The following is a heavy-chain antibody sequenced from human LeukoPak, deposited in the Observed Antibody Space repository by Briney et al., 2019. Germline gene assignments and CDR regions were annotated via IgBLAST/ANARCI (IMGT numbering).Heavy chain of an antibody. J-gene: IGHJ4*02. CDR2: INPNSGGT. V-gene: IGHV1-2*02. CDR1: GYTFTGYY. Sequence: GASVKVSCKASGYTFTGYYMHWVRQAPGQGLEWMGWINPNSGGTNYAQKFQGRVTMTRDTSTSTAYMELRSLRSDDTAVYYCARVAIIAAAGTHDPYFDYWGQGTLATVSS. D-gene: IGHD6-13*01. CDR3: ARVAIIAAAGTHDPYFDY.